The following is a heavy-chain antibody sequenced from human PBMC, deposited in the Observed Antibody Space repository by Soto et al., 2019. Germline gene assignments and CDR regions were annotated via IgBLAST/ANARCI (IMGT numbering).Heavy chain of an antibody. V-gene: IGHV4-59*01. D-gene: IGHD4-17*01. CDR1: GGSISSYY. Sequence: SETLSLTCTVSGGSISSYYWSWIRQPPGKGLEWIGYIYYSGSTNYNPSLKSRVTISVDTSKNQFSLKLSSVTAADTAVYYCARAKDGDYDFDYWGQGTLVTVSS. CDR3: ARAKDGDYDFDY. CDR2: IYYSGST. J-gene: IGHJ4*02.